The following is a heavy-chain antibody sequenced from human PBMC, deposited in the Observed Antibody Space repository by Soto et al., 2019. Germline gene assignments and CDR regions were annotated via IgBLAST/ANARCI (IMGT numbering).Heavy chain of an antibody. Sequence: SETLCLTGAVVGGAISSYYWSWIRQPPGKGLEWIGYIYYSGSTNYNPSPKSRVTISVDTSKNQFSLKLSSVTAADTAVYYCARERARYYYDSSGYYPPNYGMDVWGQGTTVTVSS. V-gene: IGHV4-59*01. CDR2: IYYSGST. D-gene: IGHD3-22*01. J-gene: IGHJ6*02. CDR1: GGAISSYY. CDR3: ARERARYYYDSSGYYPPNYGMDV.